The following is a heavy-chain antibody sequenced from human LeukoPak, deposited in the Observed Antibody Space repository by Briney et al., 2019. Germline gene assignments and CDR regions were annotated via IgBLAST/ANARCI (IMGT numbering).Heavy chain of an antibody. J-gene: IGHJ4*02. CDR2: ISYDGSNK. D-gene: IGHD2-15*01. Sequence: PGGSLRLSCAASGFTVSSNYMSWVRQAPGKGLEWVAVISYDGSNKYYADSVKGRFTISRDNSKNTLYLQMNSLRAEDTAVYYCAREKVVAATLDYWGQGTLVTVSS. CDR3: AREKVVAATLDY. V-gene: IGHV3-30*03. CDR1: GFTVSSNY.